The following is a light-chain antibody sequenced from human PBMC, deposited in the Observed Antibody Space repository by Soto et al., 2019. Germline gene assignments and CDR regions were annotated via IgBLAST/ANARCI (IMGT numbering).Light chain of an antibody. CDR2: VGTGGIVG. J-gene: IGLJ2*01. V-gene: IGLV9-49*01. Sequence: QAVVTQSPSASASLGASVTLTCTLSSGYSNYKVDWYQQRPGKGPRFVMRVGTGGIVGSKGDGIPDRFSVLGSGLNRYLTIKNIQADDESDYHCGADHGSGSNFVVVFGGGTQLTVL. CDR1: SGYSNYK. CDR3: GADHGSGSNFVVV.